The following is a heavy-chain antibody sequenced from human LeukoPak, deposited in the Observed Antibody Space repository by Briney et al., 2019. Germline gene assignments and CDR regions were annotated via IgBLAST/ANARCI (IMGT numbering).Heavy chain of an antibody. D-gene: IGHD3-10*01. CDR3: ARLQDYYGSGRAGFDP. CDR1: GYSFTSYW. Sequence: GESLRISCPGSGYSFTSYWISWVRQMSGKGLEWMGRIDPSESYTNYSPSFQGHVTISADKSISTAYLQWSSLKASDTAMYYCARLQDYYGSGRAGFDPWGQGTLVTVSA. J-gene: IGHJ5*02. V-gene: IGHV5-10-1*01. CDR2: IDPSESYT.